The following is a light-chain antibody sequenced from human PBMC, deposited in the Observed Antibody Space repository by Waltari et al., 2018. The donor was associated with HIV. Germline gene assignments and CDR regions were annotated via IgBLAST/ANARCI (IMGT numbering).Light chain of an antibody. CDR3: ASYTHRSTLV. J-gene: IGLJ3*02. Sequence: QSALTQPASVSGSPGQSITISCTGTSGNVGGFDFVSWSQQFPGTAPKVIISGVTNRPSGVSRRFSGSKSGNTASLTISGLQGDDEAYYYCASYTHRSTLVFGGGTKLTVL. CDR1: SGNVGGFDF. CDR2: GVT. V-gene: IGLV2-14*03.